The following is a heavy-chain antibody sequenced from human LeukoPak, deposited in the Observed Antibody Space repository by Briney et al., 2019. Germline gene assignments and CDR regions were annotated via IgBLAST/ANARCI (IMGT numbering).Heavy chain of an antibody. V-gene: IGHV3-33*01. Sequence: GRSLRLSCAASGFTFSSYGMHWVRQAPRKGLEWVAVIWYDGSNKYYADSVKGRFTISRENSKNTLYLQMNSLRAEDTALYYCARDQVRYYYDSSGYPREDGGMDVWGQGTTVTVSS. CDR2: IWYDGSNK. D-gene: IGHD3-22*01. J-gene: IGHJ6*02. CDR1: GFTFSSYG. CDR3: ARDQVRYYYDSSGYPREDGGMDV.